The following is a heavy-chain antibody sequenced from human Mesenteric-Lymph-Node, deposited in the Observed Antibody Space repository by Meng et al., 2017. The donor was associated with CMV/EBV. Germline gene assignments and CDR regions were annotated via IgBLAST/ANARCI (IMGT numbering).Heavy chain of an antibody. Sequence: LSLTCAASGFTFDDYAMHWVRQAPGKGLEWVSGISWNSGSIGYADSVKGRFTISRDNAKNSLYLQMNSLRAEDTALYYCAKEGYCSSTSCHYFDYWGQGTLVTVSS. CDR3: AKEGYCSSTSCHYFDY. V-gene: IGHV3-9*01. J-gene: IGHJ4*02. CDR2: ISWNSGSI. CDR1: GFTFDDYA. D-gene: IGHD2-2*01.